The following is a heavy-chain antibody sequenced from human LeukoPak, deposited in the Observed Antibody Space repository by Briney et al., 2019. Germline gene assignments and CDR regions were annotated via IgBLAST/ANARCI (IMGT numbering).Heavy chain of an antibody. J-gene: IGHJ5*02. CDR1: GFTFMSYW. V-gene: IGHV3-7*03. CDR3: AKKHSTGLDP. CDR2: IKQDGSEK. Sequence: GGSLRLSCAASGFTFMSYWMSWVRQAPGKGLEWVANIKQDGSEKYYVDSVKGRFTISRDNSKNTLYLQMNSLRAEDTAVYYCAKKHSTGLDPWGQGTLVTVSS. D-gene: IGHD2/OR15-2a*01.